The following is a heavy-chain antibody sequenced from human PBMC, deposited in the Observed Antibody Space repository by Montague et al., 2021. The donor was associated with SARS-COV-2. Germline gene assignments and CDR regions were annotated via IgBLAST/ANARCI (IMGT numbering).Heavy chain of an antibody. J-gene: IGHJ4*02. D-gene: IGHD4-17*01. Sequence: SETLSLTCTVAGDSISSSTYYWGWVRQPPGKGLEWIGSFFYNGATHYNPSLKSRVTISVDTSKDQFSLKLNSVTAADTAVYYCVRCRLRNLCDYWGQGTLVTASA. CDR1: GDSISSSTYY. CDR3: VRCRLRNLCDY. CDR2: FFYNGAT. V-gene: IGHV4-39*01.